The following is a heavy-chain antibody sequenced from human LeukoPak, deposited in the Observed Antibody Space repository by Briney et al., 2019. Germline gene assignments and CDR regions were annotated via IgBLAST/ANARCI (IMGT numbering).Heavy chain of an antibody. CDR1: GGSISSYF. J-gene: IGHJ4*02. CDR2: INHSGST. V-gene: IGHV4-34*01. CDR3: ARGYSSSWYPNYYFDY. D-gene: IGHD6-13*01. Sequence: SETLSLTCTVSGGSISSYFWSWIRQPPGKGLEWIGEINHSGSTNYNPSLKSRVTISVDTSKNQFSLKLSSVTAADTAVYYCARGYSSSWYPNYYFDYWGQGTLVTVSS.